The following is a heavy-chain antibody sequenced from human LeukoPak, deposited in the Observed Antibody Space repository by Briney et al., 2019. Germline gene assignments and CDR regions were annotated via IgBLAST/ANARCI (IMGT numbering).Heavy chain of an antibody. CDR2: IYHGGST. Sequence: PSETLSLTCAVSGGPISSNNWWIWVRQSPEKGLEWIGEIYHGGSTNYNPSLKSRVTISMDKSKNQLSLKLNFVTAADTAVYYCARDRGGYTYSHDYWGQGTLVTVSS. D-gene: IGHD5-18*01. J-gene: IGHJ4*02. V-gene: IGHV4-4*02. CDR3: ARDRGGYTYSHDY. CDR1: GGPISSNNW.